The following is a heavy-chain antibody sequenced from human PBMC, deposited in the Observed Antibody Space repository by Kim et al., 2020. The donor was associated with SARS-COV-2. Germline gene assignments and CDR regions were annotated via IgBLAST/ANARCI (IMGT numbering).Heavy chain of an antibody. D-gene: IGHD6-13*01. V-gene: IGHV5-51*01. CDR2: IYPGDSDT. CDR1: GYSFTSYW. J-gene: IGHJ4*02. CDR3: ARLSKASGYSSSWYIDY. Sequence: GESLKISCKGSGYSFTSYWIGWVRQMPGKGLEWMGIIYPGDSDTRYSPSFQGQVTISADKSISTAYLQWSSLKASDTAMYYCARLSKASGYSSSWYIDYWGQGTLVTVSS.